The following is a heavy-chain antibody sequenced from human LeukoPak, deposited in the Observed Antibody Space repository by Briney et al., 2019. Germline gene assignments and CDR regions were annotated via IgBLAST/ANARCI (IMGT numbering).Heavy chain of an antibody. CDR1: GYTFTSYY. J-gene: IGHJ4*02. CDR2: INPSGGST. V-gene: IGHV1-46*01. Sequence: GASVKVSCKASGYTFTSYYMHWVRQAPGQGLEWMGIINPSGGSTSYAQKFQGRVTMTRDTSTSTVYMELSSLRSEDTAVYYCASQIVVAPAAIRRSFDYWGQGTLVTVSS. CDR3: ASQIVVAPAAIRRSFDY. D-gene: IGHD2-2*02.